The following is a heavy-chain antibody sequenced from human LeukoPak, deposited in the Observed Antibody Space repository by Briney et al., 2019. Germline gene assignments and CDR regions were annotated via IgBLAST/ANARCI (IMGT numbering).Heavy chain of an antibody. D-gene: IGHD1-26*01. CDR1: GYSFTSYW. V-gene: IGHV5-51*01. CDR2: IYPGDSDT. Sequence: GESLKISCTGSGYSFTSYWIGWVRQMPGKGLEWMGIIYPGDSDTRYSPSFQGQVTISADKSISTAYLQWSSLKASDTAMYYCARRGISPYREIHYWGQGTLVTVSS. J-gene: IGHJ4*02. CDR3: ARRGISPYREIHY.